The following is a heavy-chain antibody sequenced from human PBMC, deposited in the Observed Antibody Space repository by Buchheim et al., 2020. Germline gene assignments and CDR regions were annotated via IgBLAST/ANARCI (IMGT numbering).Heavy chain of an antibody. CDR2: ISGSGSTT. V-gene: IGHV3-23*04. CDR3: AKGSRGYTNYYFDY. D-gene: IGHD4-11*01. Sequence: EVQLVDSGGGLVQPGESLRLSCAASGFSFSGYAMSWVRQAPGKGLEWVSSISGSGSTTFNADSVKGRFTFTRDNSKDKLDLQMHSLRAEDTAVYFCAKGSRGYTNYYFDYWGQGTL. J-gene: IGHJ4*02. CDR1: GFSFSGYA.